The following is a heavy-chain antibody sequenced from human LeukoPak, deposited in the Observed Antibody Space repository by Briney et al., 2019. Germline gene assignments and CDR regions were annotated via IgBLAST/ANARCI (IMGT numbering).Heavy chain of an antibody. CDR2: IYYSGST. D-gene: IGHD2-15*01. CDR3: ASGYCSGGSCSFDY. CDR1: GGSISSGDYY. J-gene: IGHJ4*02. Sequence: PSQTLSLTCTVSGGSISSGDYYWSWIRQPPGKGLEWIGYIYYSGSTYYNPSLKSRVTISVDTFKNQCSLTLSSVTAADTAVYYCASGYCSGGSCSFDYWGQGTLVTVSS. V-gene: IGHV4-30-4*01.